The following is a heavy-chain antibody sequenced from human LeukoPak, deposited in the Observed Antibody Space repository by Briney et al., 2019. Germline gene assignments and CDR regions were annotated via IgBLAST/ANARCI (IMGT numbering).Heavy chain of an antibody. CDR3: ARSKDNRGYDVRHLDY. V-gene: IGHV1-46*01. CDR2: INPNGGHT. Sequence: ASVKVSCKTAGFTFTGYYMHWVRQAPGQGLERMGMINPNGGHTDYAQNFQGRVTMTRDMSTSTVYMELSSLRSEDTAVFYCARSKDNRGYDVRHLDYWGQGTLVTVSS. J-gene: IGHJ4*02. D-gene: IGHD1-14*01. CDR1: GFTFTGYY.